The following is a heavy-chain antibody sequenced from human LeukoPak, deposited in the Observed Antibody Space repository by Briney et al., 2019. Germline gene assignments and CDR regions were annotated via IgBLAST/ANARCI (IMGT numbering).Heavy chain of an antibody. V-gene: IGHV3-53*01. CDR2: IHSGGST. J-gene: IGHJ4*02. Sequence: GGSLRLSCVASGFAVSSNYMSWVRQAPGKGLEWVSVIHSGGSTYYADSVKGRFTISRDNSKNTLYLQMNSLRAEDTAVYYCAKDNFYCSGGSCYFVYWGQGTLVTVSS. CDR3: AKDNFYCSGGSCYFVY. D-gene: IGHD2-15*01. CDR1: GFAVSSNY.